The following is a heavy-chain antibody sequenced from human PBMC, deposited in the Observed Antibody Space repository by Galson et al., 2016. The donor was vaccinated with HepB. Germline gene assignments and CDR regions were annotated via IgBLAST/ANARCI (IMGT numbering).Heavy chain of an antibody. CDR2: ISSSSSTI. V-gene: IGHV3-48*02. Sequence: SLRLSCAASGFTFSSYSMNWVRQAPGKGLEWVSYISSSSSTICYADSVKGRFTISRDNAKNSLYLQMNSLRDEDTAVYYCARGSYYYYYYMAVWGKGTTVTVSS. CDR3: ARGSYYYYYYMAV. CDR1: GFTFSSYS. J-gene: IGHJ6*03.